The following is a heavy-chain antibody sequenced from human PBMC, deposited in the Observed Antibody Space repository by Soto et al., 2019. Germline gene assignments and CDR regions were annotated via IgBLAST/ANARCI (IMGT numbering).Heavy chain of an antibody. CDR2: ISGSGGST. V-gene: IGHV3-23*01. D-gene: IGHD6-19*01. Sequence: PGGSLRLSCAASGFTFSSYAMSWVRQAPGKGLEWVSAISGSGGSTYYADSVKVRFTISRDNSKNTLYLQMNSLRAEDTAVYYCAKQRPSVAGIDPGSDAFDIGGQGTMVTVSS. CDR1: GFTFSSYA. J-gene: IGHJ3*02. CDR3: AKQRPSVAGIDPGSDAFDI.